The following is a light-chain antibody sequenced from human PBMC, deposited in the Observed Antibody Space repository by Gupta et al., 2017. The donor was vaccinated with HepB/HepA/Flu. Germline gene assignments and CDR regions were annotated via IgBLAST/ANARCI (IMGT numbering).Light chain of an antibody. CDR3: ATGDYSRSGYV. CDR2: RNN. V-gene: IGLV1-47*01. Sequence: QSVLTQPPSASGTPGQRVTISCSGSSSNIGSNYVYWYQQFPGTAPKLLIYRNNQRPSGVPDRFSGSKSGTSASLSISGLRADDEADYYCATGDYSRSGYVFGNGTNVTV. J-gene: IGLJ1*01. CDR1: SSNIGSNY.